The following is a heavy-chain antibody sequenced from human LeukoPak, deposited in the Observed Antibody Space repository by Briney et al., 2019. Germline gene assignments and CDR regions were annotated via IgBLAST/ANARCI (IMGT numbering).Heavy chain of an antibody. D-gene: IGHD3-3*01. Sequence: GGSLRLSCAASGFTFSSYAMSWVRQAPGKGLEWVSAISGSGGSTYYADSVKGRFTISRDNSKNTLYLQMNSLRAEDTAVYYCAKVGLRFLEWLLPLDYRGQGTLVTVSS. CDR1: GFTFSSYA. J-gene: IGHJ4*02. CDR3: AKVGLRFLEWLLPLDY. CDR2: ISGSGGST. V-gene: IGHV3-23*01.